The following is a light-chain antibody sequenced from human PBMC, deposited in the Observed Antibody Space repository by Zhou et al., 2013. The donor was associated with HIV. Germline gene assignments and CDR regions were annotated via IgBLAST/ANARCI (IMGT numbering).Light chain of an antibody. J-gene: IGKJ2*01. CDR2: GAS. CDR3: QHYGSSPPYT. CDR1: QSVSSN. Sequence: EIVMTQSPATLSVSPGERATLSCRASQSVSSNLAWYQQKPGQAPRLLIHGASSRAAGIPDRFSGRGSGTDFTLTISRVEPEDFAVYYCQHYGSSPPYTFGQGPNWRSN. V-gene: IGKV3-20*01.